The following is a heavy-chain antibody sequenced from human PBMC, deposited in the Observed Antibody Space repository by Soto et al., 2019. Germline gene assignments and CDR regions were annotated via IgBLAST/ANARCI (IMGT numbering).Heavy chain of an antibody. V-gene: IGHV1-8*01. CDR1: GYTFTSYD. Sequence: GASVKVSCKASGYTFTSYDINWVRQATGQGLEWMGWMNPNSGNTGYAQKFQGRVTMTRNTSISTAYMELSSLRSEDTAVYYCAIASTMVRADLGYWGQGTLVTVSS. D-gene: IGHD3-10*01. CDR2: MNPNSGNT. J-gene: IGHJ4*02. CDR3: AIASTMVRADLGY.